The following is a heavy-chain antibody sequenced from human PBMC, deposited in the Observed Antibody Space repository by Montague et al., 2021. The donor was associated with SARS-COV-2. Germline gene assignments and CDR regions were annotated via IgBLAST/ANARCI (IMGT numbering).Heavy chain of an antibody. CDR2: IYYSGST. V-gene: IGHV4-39*01. J-gene: IGHJ5*02. CDR3: ARGVYGIWSGYRRPNGFDV. D-gene: IGHD3-3*01. CDR1: GGSISSGSYY. Sequence: SETLSLTCTVSGGSISSGSYYWSWIRQPPGKGLEWIGYIYYSGSTYYNPSLKSRVTISVDTSKNQFSLKLSSVTAADTAVYYCARGVYGIWSGYRRPNGFDVWGQGTLVTVSS.